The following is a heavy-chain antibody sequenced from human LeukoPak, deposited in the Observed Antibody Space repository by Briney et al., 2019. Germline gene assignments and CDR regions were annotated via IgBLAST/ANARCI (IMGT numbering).Heavy chain of an antibody. CDR3: ARSLGHCSSTSCYAAFDY. D-gene: IGHD2-2*01. V-gene: IGHV4-59*12. CDR2: IYYSGST. CDR1: GGSISSYY. Sequence: SETLSLTCTVSGGSISSYYWSWIRQPPGKGLEWIGYIYYSGSTNYNPSLKSRVTMSVDTSKNRFSLKLSSVTAADTAVYYCARSLGHCSSTSCYAAFDYWGQGTLVTVSS. J-gene: IGHJ4*02.